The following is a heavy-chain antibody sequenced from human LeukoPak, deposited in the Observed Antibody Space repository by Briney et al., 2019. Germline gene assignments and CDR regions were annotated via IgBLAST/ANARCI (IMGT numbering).Heavy chain of an antibody. CDR1: GCRLSRNG. D-gene: IGHD2-2*01. V-gene: IGHV3-30*02. CDR2: ILFDGSYE. Sequence: GCALTLSCPPSGCRLSRNGMHWVRQAPRPGWKGVAFILFDGSYEYYEGSVKGRFTISRDTSRNTLFLQLKSLSTADTAVDFCWKNWGQVPAPISVLWGEGTLVSVS. CDR3: WKNWGQVPAPISVL. J-gene: IGHJ1*01.